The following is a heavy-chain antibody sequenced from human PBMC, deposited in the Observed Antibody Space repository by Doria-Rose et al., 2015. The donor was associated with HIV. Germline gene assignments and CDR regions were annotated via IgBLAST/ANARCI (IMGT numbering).Heavy chain of an antibody. D-gene: IGHD3-10*01. J-gene: IGHJ6*03. V-gene: IGHV4-4*09. CDR1: GGSISSYY. CDR3: ARFRPSRGIYYSLDV. CDR2: IYSSGNP. Sequence: QVQLQESGPGLMKPAETLSLTCTVSGGSISSYYWNWIRQPPGQGLERVGYIYSSGNPHYNSSLKSRVTISIDTPKNQSSLKLSSVTAADTAVYYCARFRPSRGIYYSLDVWGKGTTVTVSS.